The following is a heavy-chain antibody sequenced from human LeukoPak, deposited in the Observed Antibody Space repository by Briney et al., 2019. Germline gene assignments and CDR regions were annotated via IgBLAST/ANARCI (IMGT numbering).Heavy chain of an antibody. J-gene: IGHJ5*02. CDR1: GGSFSGYY. V-gene: IGHV4-59*01. CDR3: ARESPWFDP. CDR2: IYYSGST. Sequence: PSETLSLTCAVYGGSFSGYYWSWIRQPPGKGLEWIGYIYYSGSTNYNPSLKSRVTISVDTSKNQFSLKLSSVTAADTAVYYCARESPWFDPWGQGTLVTVSS.